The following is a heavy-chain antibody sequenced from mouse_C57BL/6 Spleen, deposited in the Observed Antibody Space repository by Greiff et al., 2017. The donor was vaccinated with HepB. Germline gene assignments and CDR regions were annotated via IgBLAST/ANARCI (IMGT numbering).Heavy chain of an antibody. CDR3: DRWVTSEVGYFDY. CDR1: GYTFTSYW. CDR2: INPSNGGT. J-gene: IGHJ2*01. V-gene: IGHV1-53*01. Sequence: QVQLQQSGTELVKPGASVKLSCKASGYTFTSYWMHWVKQRPGQGLEWIGNINPSNGGTNYHETFKSKATLTVDKSSSTAYMQLSSLTSEESAVYDCDRWVTSEVGYFDYWGQGTTLTVSS. D-gene: IGHD1-1*01.